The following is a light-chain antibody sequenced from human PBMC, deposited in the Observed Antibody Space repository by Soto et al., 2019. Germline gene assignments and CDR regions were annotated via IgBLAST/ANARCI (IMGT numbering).Light chain of an antibody. J-gene: IGKJ1*01. CDR3: QQYGSSRT. V-gene: IGKV3-20*01. Sequence: ENVLTQSPGTLSLFPGERATLSCRASRSVDRSYLAWYQQKPGQAPRLLIYAASSRATGIPDRFSGSASGTDFTLTISRLEPEDCAVYYCQQYGSSRTFGQGTRVEIK. CDR1: RSVDRSY. CDR2: AAS.